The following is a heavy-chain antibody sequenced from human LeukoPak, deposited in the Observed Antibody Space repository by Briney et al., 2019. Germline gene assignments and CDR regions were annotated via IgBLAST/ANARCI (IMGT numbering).Heavy chain of an antibody. V-gene: IGHV1-69*04. J-gene: IGHJ4*02. Sequence: SVKVSCKASGGTFSSYAISWVRQAPGQGLEWMGRIIPIHGIANYAQKFQGRVTITADKSTSTAYMELSSLRSEDTAVYYCARDKGHAAAASLYYFDYWGQGTLVTASS. D-gene: IGHD6-13*01. CDR2: IIPIHGIA. CDR3: ARDKGHAAAASLYYFDY. CDR1: GGTFSSYA.